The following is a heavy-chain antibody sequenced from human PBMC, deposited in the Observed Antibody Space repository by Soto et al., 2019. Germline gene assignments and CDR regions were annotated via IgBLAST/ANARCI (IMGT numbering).Heavy chain of an antibody. CDR3: VRGDVFDI. Sequence: QLHLQESGPGLVKPSETLSLRCTVSDGSISGYYWSWVRQPGGKGLEWIGRIYSTGNANYNPSLKNRVTMSVDTSQNRFSLELTSVTAADTAMYYYVRGDVFDIWGRGIEVTVSS. CDR2: IYSTGNA. J-gene: IGHJ3*02. CDR1: DGSISGYY. D-gene: IGHD3-10*01. V-gene: IGHV4-4*07.